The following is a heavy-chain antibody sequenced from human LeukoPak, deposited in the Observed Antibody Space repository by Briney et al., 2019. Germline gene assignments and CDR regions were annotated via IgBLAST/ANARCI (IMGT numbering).Heavy chain of an antibody. Sequence: PSETLSLPCTVSGGSINYYYWSWIRQPPGKGLEWIGYIYYRGSTNYNPSLNSRVTISVDTSKNQFSLKLTSVTAADTAVYYCARTTGNYGYYFDYWGQGTLVTVSS. CDR1: GGSINYYY. CDR2: IYYRGST. V-gene: IGHV4-59*01. J-gene: IGHJ4*02. D-gene: IGHD1-7*01. CDR3: ARTTGNYGYYFDY.